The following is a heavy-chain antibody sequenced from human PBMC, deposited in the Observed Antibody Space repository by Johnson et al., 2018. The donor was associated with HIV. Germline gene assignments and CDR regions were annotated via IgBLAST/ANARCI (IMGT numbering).Heavy chain of an antibody. CDR2: IYSGGST. J-gene: IGHJ3*02. Sequence: EVQLLESGGGVVQPGRSLRLSCAASGFTVSSNYMSWVRQAPGKGLEWVSVIYSGGSTYYADSVKGRFTIPRDNSKNTLYLQMNSLRAEDTAVYYCASDSDAFDIWGPGKMVTVSS. V-gene: IGHV3-53*01. CDR3: ASDSDAFDI. CDR1: GFTVSSNY.